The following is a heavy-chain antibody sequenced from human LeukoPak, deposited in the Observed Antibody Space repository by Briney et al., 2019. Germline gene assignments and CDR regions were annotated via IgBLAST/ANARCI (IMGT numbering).Heavy chain of an antibody. CDR3: AKVPTRYDFGSGYQDY. J-gene: IGHJ4*02. V-gene: IGHV3-21*04. CDR1: GFTFSSYS. D-gene: IGHD3-3*01. CDR2: ISSRSYI. Sequence: PGGSLRLSCAASGFTFSSYSMKWVRQAPGKGVEWVSSISSRSYIYYADSVKGRFTISRDNSKNTLYLQMNSLRAEDTAVYYCAKVPTRYDFGSGYQDYWGQGTLVTVSS.